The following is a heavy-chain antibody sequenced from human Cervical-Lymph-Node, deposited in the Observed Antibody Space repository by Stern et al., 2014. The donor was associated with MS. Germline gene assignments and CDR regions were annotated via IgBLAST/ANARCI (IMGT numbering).Heavy chain of an antibody. V-gene: IGHV5-51*03. CDR3: ARPPPRRKWDDPNYGMDV. J-gene: IGHJ6*02. Sequence: EVHLVESGAEVKKPGESLKISCKGSGYTFTNNWIAWVRQMPGKGLEGMGIIYPDASDIRYSPSLQGQVTISADRSISPASLQGSSLKAADSAVYYCARPPPRRKWDDPNYGMDVWGQGTTVTVSS. CDR2: IYPDASDI. CDR1: GYTFTNNW. D-gene: IGHD1-1*01.